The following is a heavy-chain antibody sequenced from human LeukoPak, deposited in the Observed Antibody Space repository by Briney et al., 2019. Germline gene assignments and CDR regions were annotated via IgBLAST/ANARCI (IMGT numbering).Heavy chain of an antibody. CDR3: ARRPCDSSGYYLGAFHA. CDR1: GFTFGSYA. CDR2: IGASGADT. V-gene: IGHV3-23*01. Sequence: GGSLRLSCEASGFTFGSYAMTWVRQAPGKGLDWVSVIGASGADTYYADSVKGRFTISRDNAKNTLYLHMSSLRAEDTAVYFCARRPCDSSGYYLGAFHAWGQGTTVTVSS. J-gene: IGHJ3*01. D-gene: IGHD3-22*01.